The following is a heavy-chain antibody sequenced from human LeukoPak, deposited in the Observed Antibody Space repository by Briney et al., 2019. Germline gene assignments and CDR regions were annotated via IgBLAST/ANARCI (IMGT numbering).Heavy chain of an antibody. CDR3: AKQLWFHWYFDL. V-gene: IGHV3-30*18. CDR2: ISYDGSNK. CDR1: GFTFSSYG. D-gene: IGHD5-18*01. J-gene: IGHJ2*01. Sequence: GGSLRLSCAASGFTFSSYGMHWVRQAPGKGLEWVAVISYDGSNKYYADSVKGRFTISRDNSKNTLYLQMNSLRAEDTAVYYCAKQLWFHWYFDLWGRGTLVTVSS.